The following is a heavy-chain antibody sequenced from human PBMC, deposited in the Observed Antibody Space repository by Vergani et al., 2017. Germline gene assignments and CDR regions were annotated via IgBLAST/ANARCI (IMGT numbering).Heavy chain of an antibody. CDR1: GYSFISYG. CDR3: ARGIAAAAPDS. CDR2: ISPSHGNT. J-gene: IGHJ4*02. D-gene: IGHD6-13*01. V-gene: IGHV1-18*01. Sequence: QVHLVQSGAEVKKPGASVKVSCKASGYSFISYGITWVRQAPGQGLEWIGWISPSHGNTNYAQNLQGRVTLTTDTSTTTAYMELRSLRSDDTAIYYCARGIAAAAPDSWGQGTLVTVSS.